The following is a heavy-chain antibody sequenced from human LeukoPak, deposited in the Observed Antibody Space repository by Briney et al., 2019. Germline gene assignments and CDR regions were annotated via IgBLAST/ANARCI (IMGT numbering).Heavy chain of an antibody. Sequence: ASVKVSCKTSAYTFSNYGFNWVRQAPGQGLEWMGWINPNSGGTNYAQKFQGRVTMTRDTSISTAYMELSRLRSDDTAVYYCARGRSIAVAGRNIAPLDNDYWGQGTLVTVSS. D-gene: IGHD6-19*01. CDR1: AYTFSNYG. V-gene: IGHV1-2*02. J-gene: IGHJ4*02. CDR3: ARGRSIAVAGRNIAPLDNDY. CDR2: INPNSGGT.